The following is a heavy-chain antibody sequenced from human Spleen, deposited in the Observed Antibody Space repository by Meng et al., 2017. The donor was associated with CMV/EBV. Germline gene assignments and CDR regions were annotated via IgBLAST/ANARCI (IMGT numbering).Heavy chain of an antibody. Sequence: SETLSLTCAVFGEAFSGYYWNWIRQTPGKGLEWIGEINHSGYTKYNPSLKSRVTISVDTSKNQFSLKLSSVTAADTAVYYCARGRRVAARIYFDYWGQGTLVTVSS. CDR3: ARGRRVAARIYFDY. D-gene: IGHD6-6*01. CDR2: INHSGYT. V-gene: IGHV4-34*01. CDR1: GEAFSGYY. J-gene: IGHJ4*02.